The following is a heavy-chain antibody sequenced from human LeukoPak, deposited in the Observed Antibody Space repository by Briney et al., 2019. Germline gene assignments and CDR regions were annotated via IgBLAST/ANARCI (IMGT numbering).Heavy chain of an antibody. V-gene: IGHV4-59*01. J-gene: IGHJ6*02. CDR2: IYYSGST. Sequence: SETLSLTCTVSGGSISGYYWSWIRQPPGKGLQWIGYIYYSGSTNYNPSLKSRVTISVDTSKNQFSLKLSSVTAADTAVYYCARDLAIAAAPYGMDVWGQGTTVTVSS. CDR3: ARDLAIAAAPYGMDV. CDR1: GGSISGYY. D-gene: IGHD6-13*01.